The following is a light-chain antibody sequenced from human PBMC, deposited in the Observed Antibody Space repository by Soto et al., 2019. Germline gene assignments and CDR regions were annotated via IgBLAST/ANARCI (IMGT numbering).Light chain of an antibody. J-gene: IGLJ2*01. CDR1: DIGSKG. CDR3: QVWDRGSAHVV. V-gene: IGLV3-21*01. Sequence: SYELTQAPSVSVAPGKTASISCGGNDIGSKGVHWYQQKPGQAPVLVIYSDTDLPPVITERFSGSNSANLATLTISRVEAGDEADYYCQVWDRGSAHVVFGGGTKLPVL. CDR2: SDT.